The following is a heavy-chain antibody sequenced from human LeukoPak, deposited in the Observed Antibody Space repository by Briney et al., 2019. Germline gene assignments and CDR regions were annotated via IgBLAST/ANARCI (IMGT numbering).Heavy chain of an antibody. J-gene: IGHJ4*02. V-gene: IGHV4-39*01. CDR1: GGSISSSSYY. CDR3: ARGRVVAATTIRRYFDY. Sequence: SETLSLTCTVSGGSISSSSYYWGWIRQPPGKGLEWIGSIYYSGSTYYNPSLKSRVTISVDTSKNQFSLKLSSVTAADTAVYYCARGRVVAATTIRRYFDYWGQGTLVTVSS. CDR2: IYYSGST. D-gene: IGHD2-15*01.